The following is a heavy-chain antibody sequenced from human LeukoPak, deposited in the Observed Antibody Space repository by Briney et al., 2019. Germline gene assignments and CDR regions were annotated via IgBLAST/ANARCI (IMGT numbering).Heavy chain of an antibody. CDR1: GFTFSSYW. CDR2: IKQDGSEK. J-gene: IGHJ4*02. CDR3: ARDLYYDSSGYYYQGRDY. Sequence: PGGSLRLSCAASGFTFSSYWMSWVRQAPGKGLEWVANIKQDGSEKYYVDSVKGRFTISRDNAKNSLYLQMNSLRAEDTAVYYCARDLYYDSSGYYYQGRDYWGQGTLVTVSS. D-gene: IGHD3-22*01. V-gene: IGHV3-7*01.